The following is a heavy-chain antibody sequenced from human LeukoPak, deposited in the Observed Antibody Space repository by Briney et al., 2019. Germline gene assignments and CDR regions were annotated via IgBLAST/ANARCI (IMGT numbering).Heavy chain of an antibody. J-gene: IGHJ4*02. Sequence: PGGSLRLSCAASGFTFSNNWMTWVRQAPGKGLEWVANIKEDGSEKYYVDSVKGRFTISRDNADNSLYLQMNSLRAEDTGVYYWARDSFGPLDYWGQGTMVTVSS. CDR1: GFTFSNNW. V-gene: IGHV3-7*01. D-gene: IGHD3-16*01. CDR3: ARDSFGPLDY. CDR2: IKEDGSEK.